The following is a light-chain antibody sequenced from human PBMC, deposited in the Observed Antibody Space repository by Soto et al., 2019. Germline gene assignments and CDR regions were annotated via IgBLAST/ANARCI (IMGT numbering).Light chain of an antibody. Sequence: QSALIQPPSASGSPGQSVTISCTGTSSDVGGYNYVSWYQQHPGKAPKLMISEVSKRPSGVPDRFSGSKSGNTASLTVSGLQAEDEADYYCSSYAGSNNLYVVFGGGTKVTVL. V-gene: IGLV2-8*01. CDR2: EVS. J-gene: IGLJ2*01. CDR3: SSYAGSNNLYVV. CDR1: SSDVGGYNY.